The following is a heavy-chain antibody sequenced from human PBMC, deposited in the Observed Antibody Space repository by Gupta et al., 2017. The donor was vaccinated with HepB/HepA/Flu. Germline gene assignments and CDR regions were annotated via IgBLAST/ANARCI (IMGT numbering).Heavy chain of an antibody. V-gene: IGHV3-33*01. CDR2: IRSEGSDDK. CDR1: GFRFKTYG. Sequence: QVQLVESGGDVVQPGRSLRLSCAASGFRFKTYGMHWVRRAQGKGLEWGAFIRSEGSDDKYYVDYGKGRFTISRDNSRNRRYLPMNSLIVDDTAVYFCARDGPHYDIDVGGQGTTVTVS. J-gene: IGHJ6*02. CDR3: ARDGPHYDIDV.